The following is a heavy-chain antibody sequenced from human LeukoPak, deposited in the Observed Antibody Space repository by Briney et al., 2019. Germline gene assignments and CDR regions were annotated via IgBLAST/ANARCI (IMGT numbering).Heavy chain of an antibody. Sequence: GGSLRLSCAASGFNFSTHWMHWVRRAPGKGLVWVSRIKSDGSSTSYADSVKGRFTISRDNAKNTLSLQMNSLRAEDTAVYYCIPYGSGSYRFDYWGQGTLVTVSS. CDR3: IPYGSGSYRFDY. D-gene: IGHD3-10*01. CDR2: IKSDGSST. CDR1: GFNFSTHW. V-gene: IGHV3-74*01. J-gene: IGHJ4*02.